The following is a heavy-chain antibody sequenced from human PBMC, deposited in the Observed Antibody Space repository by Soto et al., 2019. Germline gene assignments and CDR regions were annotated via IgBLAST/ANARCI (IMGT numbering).Heavy chain of an antibody. CDR2: ISGSGGST. Sequence: EVQLLESGGGLVQPGGSLRLSCAASGFTFSSYAMSWVRQAPGKGLEWVSGISGSGGSTYYADSVKGRFTISRDISKNTLSLQKKSLRAEDTAVYYCAEDQLWFPEVDYWGQGSLVTVSS. D-gene: IGHD5-18*01. J-gene: IGHJ4*02. V-gene: IGHV3-23*01. CDR1: GFTFSSYA. CDR3: AEDQLWFPEVDY.